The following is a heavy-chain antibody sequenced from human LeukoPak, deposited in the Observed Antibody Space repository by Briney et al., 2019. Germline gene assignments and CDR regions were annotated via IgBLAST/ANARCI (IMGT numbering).Heavy chain of an antibody. V-gene: IGHV1-69*05. CDR3: ARVIEGYGDSPLSSYYYMDV. CDR1: GGTFSSYA. D-gene: IGHD4-17*01. J-gene: IGHJ6*03. CDR2: IIPIFGTA. Sequence: ASVKVSCKASGGTFSSYAISWVRQAPGQGLEWMGGIIPIFGTANYAQKFQGRVAITTDESTSTAYMELSSLRSEDTAVYYCARVIEGYGDSPLSSYYYMDVWGKGTTVTVSS.